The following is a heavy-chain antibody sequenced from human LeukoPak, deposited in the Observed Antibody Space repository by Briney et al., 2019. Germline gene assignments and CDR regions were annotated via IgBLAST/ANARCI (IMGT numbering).Heavy chain of an antibody. V-gene: IGHV1-2*02. J-gene: IGHJ4*02. CDR3: ARVLVPAGGGVVDY. D-gene: IGHD3-16*01. CDR1: GYTFTDYY. CDR2: INSNSGGT. Sequence: ASVKVSCKASGYTFTDYYMHWVRQAPGHGLEWMGWINSNSGGTNYAQKFQGRVTMTRDTSISTAYMELSSLRSDDTAVYYCARVLVPAGGGVVDYWGQGTLVTVS.